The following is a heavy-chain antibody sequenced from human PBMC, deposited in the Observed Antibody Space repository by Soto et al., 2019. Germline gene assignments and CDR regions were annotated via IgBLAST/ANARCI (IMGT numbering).Heavy chain of an antibody. J-gene: IGHJ6*02. CDR3: AKDAQLLRDKFYYYYGMDV. CDR2: IASDGSNK. V-gene: IGHV3-30*18. D-gene: IGHD6-6*01. CDR1: GFTFSSYG. Sequence: QVQLMESGGGVVQPGRSLRLSCAASGFTFSSYGMHWVRQAPGKGLEWVAVIASDGSNKYYADSVKGRFTISRDNSKNTLYLQMNSLRADDTAVYYCAKDAQLLRDKFYYYYGMDVWGQGTTVTVSS.